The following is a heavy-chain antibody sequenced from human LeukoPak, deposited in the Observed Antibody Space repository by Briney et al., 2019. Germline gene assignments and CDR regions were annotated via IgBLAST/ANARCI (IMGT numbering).Heavy chain of an antibody. V-gene: IGHV3-9*01. CDR2: ISWNSGSI. J-gene: IGHJ3*02. CDR3: AKGRYSSGSYAFDI. Sequence: GGSLRLSCAASGFTFDDYAMHWVRQAPGKGLEWVSGISWNSGSIGYADSVKGRFTISRDNAKNSLYLQMNSLRAEDTALYYCAKGRYSSGSYAFDIWGQGTMVTVSS. CDR1: GFTFDDYA. D-gene: IGHD6-19*01.